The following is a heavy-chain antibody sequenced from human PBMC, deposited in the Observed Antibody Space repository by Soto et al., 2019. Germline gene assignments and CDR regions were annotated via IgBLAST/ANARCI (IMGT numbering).Heavy chain of an antibody. CDR2: INHSGST. V-gene: IGHV4-34*01. Sequence: SETLSLTCAVYGGSFSGYYWSWIRQPPGKGLEWIGEINHSGSTNYNPSLKSRVTISVDTSKNQFSLKLSSVTAADTAVYYCARSRRGYFDYWGQGTLVTVSS. CDR3: ARSRRGYFDY. CDR1: GGSFSGYY. J-gene: IGHJ4*02.